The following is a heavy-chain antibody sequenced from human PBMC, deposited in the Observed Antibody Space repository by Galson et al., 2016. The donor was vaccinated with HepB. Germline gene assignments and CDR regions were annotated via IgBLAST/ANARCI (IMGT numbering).Heavy chain of an antibody. D-gene: IGHD1-26*01. CDR2: MNSDGIGT. V-gene: IGHV3-74*01. J-gene: IGHJ6*02. Sequence: SLRLSCAASGFTFSSYWMHWVRQTPGKGLVWVSRMNSDGIGTSHADSVAGRFTISRDNAKNTLYLQMNSLRVEDTAVYCCARGGYSDTWYDYYGMDVWGQGTTVTVSS. CDR1: GFTFSSYW. CDR3: ARGGYSDTWYDYYGMDV.